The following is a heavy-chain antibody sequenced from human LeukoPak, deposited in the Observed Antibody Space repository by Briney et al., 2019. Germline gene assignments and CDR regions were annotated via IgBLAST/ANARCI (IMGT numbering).Heavy chain of an antibody. D-gene: IGHD6-19*01. V-gene: IGHV3-23*01. CDR3: AGDRNSDWYSPLDY. J-gene: IGHJ4*02. Sequence: GGSLRLSCVASGFTFTKCAMSWIRQAPGKGLEWVAIITATGDTAYYADSVKGRFIISRDNSRNTVYMQMDSLRAEDTAIYYCAGDRNSDWYSPLDYWGQGSQVTVSP. CDR2: ITATGDTA. CDR1: GFTFTKCA.